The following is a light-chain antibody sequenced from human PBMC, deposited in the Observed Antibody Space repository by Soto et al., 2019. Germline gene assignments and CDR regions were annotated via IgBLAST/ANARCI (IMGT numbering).Light chain of an antibody. CDR1: SSNIGNNY. CDR2: DVH. V-gene: IGLV1-51*01. Sequence: QSVLTQPPSVSAAPRQKVTISCSGSSSNIGNNYVSWYHRVPGTAPKLLIYDVHRRPSGVPDRFSGSKSGTTASLTISGLRAEDEANYYCCPYAGHFTWVFGGGTKLTVL. J-gene: IGLJ3*02. CDR3: CPYAGHFTWV.